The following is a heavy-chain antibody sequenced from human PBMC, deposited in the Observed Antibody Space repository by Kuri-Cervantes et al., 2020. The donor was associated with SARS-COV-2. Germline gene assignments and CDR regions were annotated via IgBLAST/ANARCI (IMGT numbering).Heavy chain of an antibody. D-gene: IGHD1-26*01. Sequence: ESLKISCAVYGWSFSGFYWSWIRQPPGKGLEWIGEINHSGSTNYNPSLKSRVTISVDTSKNQFSLKLSSVTAADTAVYYCARSYPNPGFDPWGQGTLVTVSS. CDR1: GWSFSGFY. V-gene: IGHV4-34*01. CDR2: INHSGST. J-gene: IGHJ5*02. CDR3: ARSYPNPGFDP.